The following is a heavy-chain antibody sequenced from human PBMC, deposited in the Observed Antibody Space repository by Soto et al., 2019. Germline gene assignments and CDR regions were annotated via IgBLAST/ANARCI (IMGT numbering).Heavy chain of an antibody. CDR3: ARDSDFWSGYYPNFDY. CDR1: GFTFSSDW. D-gene: IGHD3-3*01. V-gene: IGHV3-7*01. J-gene: IGHJ4*02. Sequence: PGGSLRVSCAASGFTFSSDWMSWVRQATGKGLEWVANIKQDGSEKYYVDSVKGRFTISRDNAKNSLYLQMNSLRAEDTAVYYCARDSDFWSGYYPNFDYWGQGT. CDR2: IKQDGSEK.